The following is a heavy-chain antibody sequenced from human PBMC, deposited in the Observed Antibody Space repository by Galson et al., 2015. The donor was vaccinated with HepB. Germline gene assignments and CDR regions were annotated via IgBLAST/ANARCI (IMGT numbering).Heavy chain of an antibody. J-gene: IGHJ4*02. Sequence: PALVKPTQTLTLTCTFSGFSLSTSGMCVSWIRQPPGKALEWLALIDWDDDKYYSTSLKTRLTISKDTSKNQVVLTMTNMDPVDTATYYCARIVAGEGPGLGLLAAHFDYWGQGTLVTVSS. D-gene: IGHD3-16*01. CDR3: ARIVAGEGPGLGLLAAHFDY. V-gene: IGHV2-70*01. CDR1: GFSLSTSGMC. CDR2: IDWDDDK.